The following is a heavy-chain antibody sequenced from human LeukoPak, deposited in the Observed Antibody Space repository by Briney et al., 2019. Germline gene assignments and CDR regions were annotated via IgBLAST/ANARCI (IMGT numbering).Heavy chain of an antibody. D-gene: IGHD3-10*01. V-gene: IGHV3-23*01. CDR1: GLSFSTYA. CDR2: ISGSGVDT. J-gene: IGHJ4*02. Sequence: PGGSLRLSCAASGLSFSTYAMSWVRQAPGKGLEWVAGISGSGVDTHYAGSVNGRFRISRDNSANTLYLQMNSLREEDTALYYCASGTYRLGAYWGRGTQVAVSP. CDR3: ASGTYRLGAY.